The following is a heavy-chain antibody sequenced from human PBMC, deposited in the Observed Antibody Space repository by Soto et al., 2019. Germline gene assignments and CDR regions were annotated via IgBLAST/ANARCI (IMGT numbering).Heavy chain of an antibody. CDR3: YYYYGMDV. CDR1: GYTCTNYW. D-gene: IGHD5-18*01. V-gene: IGHV5-51*01. CDR2: IYPGDSDT. Sequence: ESLTISCQSFGYTCTNYWIGWVRQIPGKGPEWMGIIYPGDSDTKYNPSFQGQVVLTMTNMDPVDTATYYCAQGARGDPKSDYYYYGMDVWGQGTTVTVSS. J-gene: IGHJ6*02.